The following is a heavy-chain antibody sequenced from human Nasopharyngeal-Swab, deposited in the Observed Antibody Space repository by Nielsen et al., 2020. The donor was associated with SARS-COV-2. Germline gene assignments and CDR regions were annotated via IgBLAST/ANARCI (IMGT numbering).Heavy chain of an antibody. Sequence: GSLRLSCTVSGGSIMSSSYYWGWIRQPPGKGLEWIGVIYYTGSAHYSPSLKSRVTISVDTTRNQFFLRVASVTAEDTAVYYCARQTGMDVWGQGTSVTVSS. J-gene: IGHJ6*02. CDR3: ARQTGMDV. CDR1: GGSIMSSSYY. V-gene: IGHV4-39*01. CDR2: IYYTGSA.